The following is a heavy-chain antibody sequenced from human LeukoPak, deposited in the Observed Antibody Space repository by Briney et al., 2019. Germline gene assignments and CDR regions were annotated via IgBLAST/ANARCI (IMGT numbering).Heavy chain of an antibody. CDR3: AKDPTVAGTAEYFQH. V-gene: IGHV3-74*01. CDR2: IDSDGSST. D-gene: IGHD6-19*01. CDR1: GFTFSRYW. J-gene: IGHJ1*01. Sequence: GGSLRLSCAASGFTFSRYWMHWVRQTPGKGLVWVSRIDSDGSSTNYADSVKGRFTISRDNAKNTLYLQMNSLRAEDTAVYYCAKDPTVAGTAEYFQHWGQGTLVTVSS.